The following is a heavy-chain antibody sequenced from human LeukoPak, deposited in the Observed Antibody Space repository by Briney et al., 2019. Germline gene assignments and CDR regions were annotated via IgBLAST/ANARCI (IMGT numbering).Heavy chain of an antibody. CDR2: SYYSGST. CDR3: ASRYGSGSYGFDY. Sequence: PSETLSLTCTVSGGSISSHYWSWIRQPPGKGLEWIGYSYYSGSTNYNPSLKSRVTISVDTSKNQFSLKLSSVTAADTAVYYCASRYGSGSYGFDYWGQGILVTVSS. CDR1: GGSISSHY. D-gene: IGHD3-10*01. V-gene: IGHV4-59*11. J-gene: IGHJ4*02.